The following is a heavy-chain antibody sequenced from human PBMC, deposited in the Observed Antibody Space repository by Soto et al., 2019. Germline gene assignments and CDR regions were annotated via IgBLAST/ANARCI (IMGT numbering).Heavy chain of an antibody. V-gene: IGHV4-31*03. CDR2: IYYSGST. Sequence: SETLSLTCTVSGGSISSGGYYWSWIRQHPGKGLEWIGYIYYSGSTYYNPSLKSRVTISVDTSKNQFSLKLSSVTAADTAVYYCAREYYDILTGFHHPFYFDYWGQGTLVTVSS. CDR1: GGSISSGGYY. D-gene: IGHD3-9*01. CDR3: AREYYDILTGFHHPFYFDY. J-gene: IGHJ4*02.